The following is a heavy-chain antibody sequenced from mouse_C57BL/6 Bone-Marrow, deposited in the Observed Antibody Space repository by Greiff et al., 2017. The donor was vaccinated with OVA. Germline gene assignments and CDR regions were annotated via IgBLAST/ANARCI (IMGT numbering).Heavy chain of an antibody. D-gene: IGHD1-1*01. Sequence: VQLVESGPGLVKPSQSLFLTCSITGFPITSGYYWIWIRQSPGKPLEWMGYITHSGETFYNPSLQSPISITRETSKNQFFLQLNSVTTEDTAMYYCAGDRGSSSWFAYWGQGTLVTVSA. V-gene: IGHV12-3*01. CDR3: AGDRGSSSWFAY. CDR1: GFPITSGYY. J-gene: IGHJ3*01. CDR2: ITHSGET.